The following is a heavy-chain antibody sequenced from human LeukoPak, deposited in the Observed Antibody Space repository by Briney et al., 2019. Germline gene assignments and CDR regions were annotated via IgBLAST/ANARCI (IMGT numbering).Heavy chain of an antibody. CDR3: ARTTTFADY. CDR1: GGSFSGYY. J-gene: IGHJ4*02. D-gene: IGHD2/OR15-2a*01. Sequence: SETLSLTCAVYGGSFSGYYWSWIRQPPGKGLEWIGEINHSGSTNYNPSLKSRVTISVDTSKNQFSLKLSSVTAADTAVYYCARTTTFADYWGQGTLVTVSS. CDR2: INHSGST. V-gene: IGHV4-34*01.